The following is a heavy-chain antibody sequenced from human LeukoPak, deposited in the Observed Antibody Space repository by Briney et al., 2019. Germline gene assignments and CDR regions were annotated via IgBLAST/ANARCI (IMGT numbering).Heavy chain of an antibody. V-gene: IGHV3-7*01. Sequence: PGGSLRLSCVVSGLTFNSYWMTWVRQAPGKGLEWVANIKHDGSEMYYVDSVKGRFTVSRDNARNSLYLQMNSLRAEDTAVYYYARDIGNGAFDIWGQGTMVTVSP. CDR3: ARDIGNGAFDI. D-gene: IGHD4-23*01. CDR1: GLTFNSYW. J-gene: IGHJ3*02. CDR2: IKHDGSEM.